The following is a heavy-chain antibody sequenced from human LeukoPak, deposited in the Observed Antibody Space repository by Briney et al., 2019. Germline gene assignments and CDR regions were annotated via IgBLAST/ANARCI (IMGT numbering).Heavy chain of an antibody. CDR1: GGSISSYY. D-gene: IGHD2-2*01. J-gene: IGHJ4*02. CDR2: IYYSGST. V-gene: IGHV4-59*01. CDR3: ARYHCDRTACYNFDF. Sequence: SETLSLTCTVSGGSISSYYWSWLRQPPGKGLEWIGYIYYSGSTNYNPSLKSRVTISVDTSKNQFSLKLSSLTAADTAVYYCARYHCDRTACYNFDFWGQGTLVTVSS.